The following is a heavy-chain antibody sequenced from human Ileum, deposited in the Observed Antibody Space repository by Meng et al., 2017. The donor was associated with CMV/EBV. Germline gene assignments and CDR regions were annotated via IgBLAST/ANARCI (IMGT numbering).Heavy chain of an antibody. CDR3: AYRRGGGSGWNWLGP. Sequence: QITLKESGPTLVKPTQSLTLTCSFSGFSLTTDGVGVGWIRQPPGKALEWLALIYWDDDIHYSPSLTNRLIITKDTSKNQVVLTMTNMDPVDTGTYYCAYRRGGGSGWNWLGPWGQGILVTVSS. V-gene: IGHV2-5*02. CDR1: GFSLTTDGVG. D-gene: IGHD6-19*01. J-gene: IGHJ5*02. CDR2: IYWDDDI.